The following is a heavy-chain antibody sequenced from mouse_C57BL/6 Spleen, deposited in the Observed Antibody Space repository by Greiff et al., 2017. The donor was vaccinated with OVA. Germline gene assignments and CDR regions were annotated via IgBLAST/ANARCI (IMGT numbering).Heavy chain of an antibody. J-gene: IGHJ1*03. Sequence: VQLQQSGAELARPGASVKLSCKASGYTFTSYGISWVKQRTGQGLEWIGEIYPRSGNTYYNEKFKGKATLTADKSSSTAYMELRSLTSEDSAVYFCAREIGYGVGRYFDVWGTGTTVTVAS. CDR3: AREIGYGVGRYFDV. CDR1: GYTFTSYG. CDR2: IYPRSGNT. V-gene: IGHV1-81*01. D-gene: IGHD2-14*01.